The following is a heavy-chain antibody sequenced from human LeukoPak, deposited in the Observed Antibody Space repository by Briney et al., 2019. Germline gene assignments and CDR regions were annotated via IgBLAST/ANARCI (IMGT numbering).Heavy chain of an antibody. CDR2: MDHSGST. J-gene: IGHJ6*03. CDR1: GGSISSYY. D-gene: IGHD2-15*01. V-gene: IGHV4-59*01. Sequence: PSETLSLTCTVSGGSISSYYWSWIRQPPGEGLEWIGNMDHSGSTNDNPSLKSRVTMSVDTSKNQFSLKLSSVTAADTAVYYCAREGWGCSGGSCLRPGSFYYYYMDVWGKGTTVTVSS. CDR3: AREGWGCSGGSCLRPGSFYYYYMDV.